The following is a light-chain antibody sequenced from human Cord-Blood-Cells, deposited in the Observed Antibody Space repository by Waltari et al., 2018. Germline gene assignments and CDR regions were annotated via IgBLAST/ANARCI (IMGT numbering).Light chain of an antibody. CDR2: CNN. Sequence: GQRVTISCSGSRFNIGSNTVNWYQQFPGTTPKLLFYCNNQRPSGVPARFSGSKSGTAASLAISGLQSEDDADYYCAAWEDGLNGLLFGGGTKLTVL. CDR3: AAWEDGLNGLL. J-gene: IGLJ2*01. CDR1: RFNIGSNT. V-gene: IGLV1-44*01.